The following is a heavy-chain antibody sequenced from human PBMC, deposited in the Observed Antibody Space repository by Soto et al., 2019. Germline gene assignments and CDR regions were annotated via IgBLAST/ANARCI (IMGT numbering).Heavy chain of an antibody. V-gene: IGHV4-34*01. J-gene: IGHJ6*02. Sequence: QVQLQQWGAGLLKPSETLSLTCAVYGGSFSGYYWSWIRQPPGKGLEWIGEINHSGSTNYNPSLKSRVTISVDTSKNQFSLKLSSVTAADTAVYYCARGPLQNWNSYYYGMDVWGQGTTVTVSS. D-gene: IGHD1-1*01. CDR1: GGSFSGYY. CDR2: INHSGST. CDR3: ARGPLQNWNSYYYGMDV.